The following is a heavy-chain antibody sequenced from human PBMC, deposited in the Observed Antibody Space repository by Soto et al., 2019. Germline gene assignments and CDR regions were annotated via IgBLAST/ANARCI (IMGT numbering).Heavy chain of an antibody. CDR2: INPSGGST. CDR1: GYTFTSYY. V-gene: IGHV1-46*01. Sequence: ASVKVSCKASGYTFTSYYMHWVRQAPGQGLEWMGIINPSGGSTSYAQKFQGRVTMTRDTSTSTVYMELSSLRSEDTAVYYCARVWYSSGYSEPQFDPWGQGTLVTVSS. D-gene: IGHD6-19*01. J-gene: IGHJ5*02. CDR3: ARVWYSSGYSEPQFDP.